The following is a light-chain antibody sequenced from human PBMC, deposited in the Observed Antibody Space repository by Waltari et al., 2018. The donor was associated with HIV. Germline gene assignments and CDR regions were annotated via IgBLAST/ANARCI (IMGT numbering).Light chain of an antibody. CDR3: QSYDSSLSGLWV. CDR1: HSNTGPGFD. J-gene: IGLJ3*02. CDR2: GDT. V-gene: IGLV1-40*01. Sequence: SVLTQPPSVSGAPGQWVSIPCTGNHSNTGPGFDVHWYRHSPGTAPKLVIYGDTSRPSGVPDRFSGSRSGNSVTLDITGLRAEDEGDYFCQSYDSSLSGLWVFGAGTRLTVL.